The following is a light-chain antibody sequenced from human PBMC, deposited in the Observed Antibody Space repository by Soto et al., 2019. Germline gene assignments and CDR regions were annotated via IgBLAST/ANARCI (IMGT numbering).Light chain of an antibody. J-gene: IGKJ5*01. CDR2: AAS. Sequence: DIHLSQSPSFLSASVGGRGTITCRASQGISSFLAWYQQKPGKAPNLLMYAASTLQSGVPSRFSGGESGTEYTLTISSLQPEDSATYYCQQLYIFPLTFGQGTRLEIK. CDR1: QGISSF. V-gene: IGKV1-9*01. CDR3: QQLYIFPLT.